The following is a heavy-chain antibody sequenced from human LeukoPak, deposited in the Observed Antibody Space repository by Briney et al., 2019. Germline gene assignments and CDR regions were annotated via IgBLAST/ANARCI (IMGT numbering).Heavy chain of an antibody. Sequence: GGSLRRSCAASGFTFSSYAMGWVRQAPGKGPEWVSDISGSGGSTYYADSVKGRFTISKDNSKNTLYLQMNSLRAEDTAVYYCAKGIAVVSYYFDYWGQGTLVTVSS. D-gene: IGHD6-19*01. V-gene: IGHV3-23*01. CDR1: GFTFSSYA. CDR2: ISGSGGST. CDR3: AKGIAVVSYYFDY. J-gene: IGHJ4*02.